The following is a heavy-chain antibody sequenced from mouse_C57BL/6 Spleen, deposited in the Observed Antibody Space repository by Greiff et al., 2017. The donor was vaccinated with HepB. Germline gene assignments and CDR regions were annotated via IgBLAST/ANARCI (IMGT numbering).Heavy chain of an antibody. J-gene: IGHJ2*01. CDR1: GYTFTSYW. Sequence: VQLQQPGAELVMPGASVKLSCKASGYTFTSYWMHWVKQRPGQGLEWIGEIDPSDSYTNYNQKFKGKSTLTVDKSSSTAYMQLSSLTSEDSAVYYCARSGYSNYRYYFDYWGQGTTLTVSS. CDR2: IDPSDSYT. D-gene: IGHD2-5*01. V-gene: IGHV1-69*01. CDR3: ARSGYSNYRYYFDY.